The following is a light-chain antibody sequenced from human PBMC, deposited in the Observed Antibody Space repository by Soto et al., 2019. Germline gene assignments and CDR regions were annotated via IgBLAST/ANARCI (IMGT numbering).Light chain of an antibody. CDR1: SSDVGGYNY. Sequence: QSALTQPPSASGSPGQSVTISCTGTSSDVGGYNYVSWYQQNPGKAPKLMIYEVSKRPSGVPDRFSGSKSGNTASLTVSGRQAEDEADYYCSSYAGSNNPWVFGGGTKLTVL. J-gene: IGLJ3*02. CDR3: SSYAGSNNPWV. CDR2: EVS. V-gene: IGLV2-8*01.